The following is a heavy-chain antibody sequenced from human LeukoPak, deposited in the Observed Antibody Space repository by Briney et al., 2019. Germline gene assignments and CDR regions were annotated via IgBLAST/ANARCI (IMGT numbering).Heavy chain of an antibody. CDR3: ARRTARSFWSGYYDYYFDY. V-gene: IGHV4-39*01. J-gene: IGHJ4*02. D-gene: IGHD3-3*01. CDR2: IYYSGST. CDR1: GFTFSSYSMN. Sequence: GSLRLSCAASGFTFSSYSMNWVRQPPGKGLEWIGSIYYSGSTYYNPSLKSRVTISVDTSKNQFSLKLSSVTAADTAVYYCARRTARSFWSGYYDYYFDYWGQGTLVTVSS.